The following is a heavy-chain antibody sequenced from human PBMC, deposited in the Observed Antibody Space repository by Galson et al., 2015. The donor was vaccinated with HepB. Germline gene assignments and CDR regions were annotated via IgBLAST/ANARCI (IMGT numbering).Heavy chain of an antibody. Sequence: ETLSLTCTVSGGSISGYYWTWIRQPPGKGLEWIGHKYHTGDTTYKPSLRRRVTISLDTSKNQFCLRLNAITAADTGIYYCARDLGSGRFPWDYHYGMDVWGQGTAVSVSS. CDR1: GGSISGYY. D-gene: IGHD1-26*01. CDR2: KYHTGDT. J-gene: IGHJ6*02. CDR3: ARDLGSGRFPWDYHYGMDV. V-gene: IGHV4-59*01.